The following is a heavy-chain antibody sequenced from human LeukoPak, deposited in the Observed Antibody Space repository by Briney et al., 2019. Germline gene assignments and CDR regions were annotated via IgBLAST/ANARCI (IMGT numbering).Heavy chain of an antibody. D-gene: IGHD3-10*01. J-gene: IGHJ6*03. CDR3: ASRSQKPRWFGEIMGLEYYMDV. CDR1: GGTFSSYA. Sequence: SVTVSCKASGGTFSSYAISWVRQAPGQGLEWMGGIIPIFGTANYAQKFQGRVTVTTDESTSTAYMELSSLRSEDTAVYYCASRSQKPRWFGEIMGLEYYMDVWGKGTTVTVSS. CDR2: IIPIFGTA. V-gene: IGHV1-69*05.